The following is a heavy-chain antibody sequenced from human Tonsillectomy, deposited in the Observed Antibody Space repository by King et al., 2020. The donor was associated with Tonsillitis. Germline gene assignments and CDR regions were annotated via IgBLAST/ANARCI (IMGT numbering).Heavy chain of an antibody. V-gene: IGHV5-51*01. J-gene: IGHJ6*03. CDR3: ERQVGSSSSSYYYYMDV. Sequence: QLVQSGTELKKPGESLKISCKGSGYSFTTYWIGWVRQMPGKGLEWMGIIYPEDSDTRYSPSFQGQVTMSADKSISTAYLQWSSLKALDTAMYYCERQVGSSSSSYYYYMDVWGKGTTVTVSS. CDR1: GYSFTTYW. D-gene: IGHD6-6*01. CDR2: IYPEDSDT.